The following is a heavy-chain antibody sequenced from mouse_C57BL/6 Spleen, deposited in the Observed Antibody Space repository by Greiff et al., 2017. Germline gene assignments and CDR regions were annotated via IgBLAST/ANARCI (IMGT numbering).Heavy chain of an antibody. CDR3: ARTEEGYDYDGFDY. CDR1: GFSLTSYG. V-gene: IGHV2-2*01. D-gene: IGHD2-4*01. J-gene: IGHJ2*01. CDR2: IWSGGST. Sequence: VQLQQSGPGLVQPSQSLSITCTVSGFSLTSYGVHWVRQSPGKGLEWLGVIWSGGSTDYNAAFISRLSISKDNSKSQVLFKMNSLQADDTAIYYCARTEEGYDYDGFDYWGQGTTLTVSS.